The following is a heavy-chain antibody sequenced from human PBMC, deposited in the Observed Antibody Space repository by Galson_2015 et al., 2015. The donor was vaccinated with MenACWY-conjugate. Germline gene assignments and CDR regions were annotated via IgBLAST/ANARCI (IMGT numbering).Heavy chain of an antibody. CDR1: AYSFNNYW. Sequence: QSGAEVKKPGESLKISCKGSAYSFNNYWIAWVRQMPGKGLEWMGIIYPGDSDTRYSPSLQGPATISADKSISTAHLQWSSLKASDTAIYYCARLRYGGYDWSEFYFDYWGQGTLVTVSS. CDR3: ARLRYGGYDWSEFYFDY. J-gene: IGHJ4*02. V-gene: IGHV5-51*03. D-gene: IGHD5-12*01. CDR2: IYPGDSDT.